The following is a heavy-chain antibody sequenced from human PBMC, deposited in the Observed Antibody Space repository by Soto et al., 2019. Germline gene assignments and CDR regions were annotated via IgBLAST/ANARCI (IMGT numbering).Heavy chain of an antibody. CDR1: GGTFSSYA. CDR3: ARRLLEWLADTYGMDV. J-gene: IGHJ6*02. D-gene: IGHD3-3*01. Sequence: QVQLVQSGAEVKKPGSSVKVSCKASGGTFSSYAISWVRQAPGQGLEWMGGIIPIFGTANYAQNFQGRVTITADESTSTAYMELSSLRSEDTAVYYCARRLLEWLADTYGMDVWGQGTTVTGSS. CDR2: IIPIFGTA. V-gene: IGHV1-69*01.